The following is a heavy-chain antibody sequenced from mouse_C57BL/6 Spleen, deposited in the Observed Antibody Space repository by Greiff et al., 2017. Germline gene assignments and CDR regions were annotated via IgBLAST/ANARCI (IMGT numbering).Heavy chain of an antibody. CDR3: TRSDDYVGY. J-gene: IGHJ2*01. Sequence: EVQLQQSGAELVRPGASVKLSCTASGFNIKDDYMHWVKQRPEQGLEWIGWIDPENGDTEYASKFQGKATITADKSSNTAYLQLSSLTSEDTAVYYCTRSDDYVGYWGQGTTLTVSS. V-gene: IGHV14-4*01. CDR1: GFNIKDDY. D-gene: IGHD2-4*01. CDR2: IDPENGDT.